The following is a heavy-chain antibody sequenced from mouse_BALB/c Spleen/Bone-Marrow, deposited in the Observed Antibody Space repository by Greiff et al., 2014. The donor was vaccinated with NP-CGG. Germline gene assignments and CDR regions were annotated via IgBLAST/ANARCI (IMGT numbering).Heavy chain of an antibody. D-gene: IGHD2-2*01. CDR2: INPSNGGT. Sequence: VQLQQSGAELVKPGASVKLSCKASGYTFTSYYMYWVKQRPGQGLEWIGEINPSNGGTNFNEKFKSKATLTVDKSSSTAYMQLSSLTSEDSAVYHCTRSGTSWLRRSWYFDVWGAGTTVTVSS. CDR1: GYTFTSYY. J-gene: IGHJ1*01. CDR3: TRSGTSWLRRSWYFDV. V-gene: IGHV1S81*02.